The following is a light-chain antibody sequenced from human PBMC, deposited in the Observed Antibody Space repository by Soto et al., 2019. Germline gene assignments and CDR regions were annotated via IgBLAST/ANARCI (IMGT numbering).Light chain of an antibody. V-gene: IGKV3-15*01. J-gene: IGKJ2*01. Sequence: EIVMTQSPASLSVPPGETATLSCRASQSISNSLAWYQQKPGQAPSLLIYGASTRATGIPARFSGSGSGTEFTLTSSSLQSEDSALYYCQQYNNWPPRTFGQGTKLEIK. CDR3: QQYNNWPPRT. CDR1: QSISNS. CDR2: GAS.